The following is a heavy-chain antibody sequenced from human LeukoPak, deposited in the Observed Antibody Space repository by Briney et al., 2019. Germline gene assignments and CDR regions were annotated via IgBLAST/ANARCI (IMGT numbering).Heavy chain of an antibody. D-gene: IGHD2/OR15-2a*01. Sequence: GGSLRLSCAASGFTFSSYAMSWVRQAPGKGLEWVSGISGIGGRTYYADSVKGRFTISRDNSRNTLYLQMNSLRAEDTAVYYCARSGLSRFGFWGQGTLVTVSS. CDR3: ARSGLSRFGF. J-gene: IGHJ4*02. CDR1: GFTFSSYA. V-gene: IGHV3-23*01. CDR2: ISGIGGRT.